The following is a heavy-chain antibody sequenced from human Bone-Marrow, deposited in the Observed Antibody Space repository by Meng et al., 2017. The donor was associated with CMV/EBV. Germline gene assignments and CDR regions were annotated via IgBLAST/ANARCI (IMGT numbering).Heavy chain of an antibody. CDR2: IYSGGST. J-gene: IGHJ4*02. CDR3: ATIAAAGKGSDY. D-gene: IGHD6-13*01. Sequence: LSLTCAASGFTVSSNYMNGVRQAPGKGLEWVSVIYSGGSTYYADSVKGRFTISRDNSKNTLYLQMNSLRAEDTAVYYCATIAAAGKGSDYWGQGTLVTVSS. CDR1: GFTVSSNY. V-gene: IGHV3-53*01.